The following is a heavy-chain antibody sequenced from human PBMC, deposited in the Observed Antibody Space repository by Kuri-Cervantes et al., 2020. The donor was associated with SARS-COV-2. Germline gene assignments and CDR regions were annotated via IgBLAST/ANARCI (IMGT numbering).Heavy chain of an antibody. D-gene: IGHD5-18*01. CDR2: INPNSGGT. CDR1: GYTFTGYY. V-gene: IGHV1-2*02. CDR3: ARDHRIQLWPHSGGGMDV. J-gene: IGHJ4*02. Sequence: ASVKVSCKASGYTFTGYYVHWVRQAPGQGLEWMGWINPNSGGTNYAQKFQGRVTTTRDTSISTAYMELRSLRSDDTAVYYCARDHRIQLWPHSGGGMDVWGQGTLVTVSS.